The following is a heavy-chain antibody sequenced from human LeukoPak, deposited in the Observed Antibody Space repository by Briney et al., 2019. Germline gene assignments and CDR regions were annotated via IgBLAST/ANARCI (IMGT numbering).Heavy chain of an antibody. V-gene: IGHV3-53*01. CDR1: GFTVSSNY. J-gene: IGHJ6*02. CDR2: IYSGGSI. CDR3: ASNHYYYYYGMDV. Sequence: GGSLRLSCAASGFTVSSNYMSWVRQAPGKGLERVSVIYSGGSIYYADSVKGRFTISRDNSKNTLYLQMNSLRAEDTAVYYCASNHYYYYYGMDVWGQGTTVTVSS. D-gene: IGHD1-14*01.